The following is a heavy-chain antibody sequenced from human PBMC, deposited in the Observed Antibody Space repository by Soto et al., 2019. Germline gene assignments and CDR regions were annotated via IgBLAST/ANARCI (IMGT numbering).Heavy chain of an antibody. D-gene: IGHD2-8*01. CDR2: VSVYNGNT. V-gene: IGHV1-18*01. Sequence: QVQLVQSGAEVKEPGASVRVSCKASGYDFTNYGINWVRQAPGQGLEWMGWVSVYNGNTNFVQKFWGRVSMTADTSTNTSYMDLRSLTSDDTAVYYCARGDCSEGACFTRHTTGWLDPWGQGTLVTVSS. J-gene: IGHJ5*02. CDR3: ARGDCSEGACFTRHTTGWLDP. CDR1: GYDFTNYG.